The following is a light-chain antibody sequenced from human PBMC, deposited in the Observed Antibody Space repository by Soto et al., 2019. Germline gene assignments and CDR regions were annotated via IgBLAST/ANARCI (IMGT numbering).Light chain of an antibody. CDR2: DAF. CDR1: QSVRTS. Sequence: EIVLTQSPATLSLSPGERATLSCRASQSVRTSLAWYQQKPGQAPRLLIYDAFNRATGIPARFSGSGSGTDVTLTISSLEPEDFAVYYCQQRSNWPPLTFGGGTKVEIK. V-gene: IGKV3-11*01. J-gene: IGKJ4*01. CDR3: QQRSNWPPLT.